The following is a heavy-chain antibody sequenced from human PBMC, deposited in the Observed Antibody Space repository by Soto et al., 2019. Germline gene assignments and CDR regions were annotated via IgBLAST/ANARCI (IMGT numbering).Heavy chain of an antibody. CDR2: ISSSSSYI. CDR3: ARDLYYYASSGFNY. CDR1: GLTINTYS. D-gene: IGHD3-22*01. J-gene: IGHJ4*02. Sequence: PGGSLRLSCVASGLTINTYSMMWVRQAPGKGLEWVSSISSSSSYIYYADSVKGRFTISRDNAKNSLCLQMNSLRAEDTAVYYCARDLYYYASSGFNYWGQGTLVTVSS. V-gene: IGHV3-21*01.